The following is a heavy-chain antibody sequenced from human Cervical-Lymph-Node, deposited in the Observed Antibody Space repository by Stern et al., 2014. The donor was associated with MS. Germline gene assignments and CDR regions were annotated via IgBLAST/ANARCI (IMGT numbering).Heavy chain of an antibody. D-gene: IGHD6-19*01. CDR2: ICYDGSND. CDR3: VAYASGDNINH. J-gene: IGHJ5*02. CDR1: GFIFSRNG. V-gene: IGHV3-33*03. Sequence: VQLVQSGGGVVQPGRSLRLSCAASGFIFSRNGMHWVRQAPGKGLEWVAVICYDGSNDKYVDSVKGRFTISRDNSKITLYLQMNSLRVEDTSVYYCVAYASGDNINHWGQGTLVTVSS.